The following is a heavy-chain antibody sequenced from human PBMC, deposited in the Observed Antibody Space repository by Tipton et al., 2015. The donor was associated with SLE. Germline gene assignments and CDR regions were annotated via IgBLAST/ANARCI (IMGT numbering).Heavy chain of an antibody. V-gene: IGHV3-23*03. CDR3: VKDARTYVNFDYYYDV. J-gene: IGHJ2*01. CDR1: GFSFTNYA. D-gene: IGHD5-12*01. CDR2: SYRGGPT. Sequence: SLRLSCAASGFSFTNYAMHWVRQAPGKGLEWLAISYRGGPTYYADSVKGRFTVSRDESTSTLYLQMDSLTGGDTAVYYCVKDARTYVNFDYYYDVWGRGTLVTVSS.